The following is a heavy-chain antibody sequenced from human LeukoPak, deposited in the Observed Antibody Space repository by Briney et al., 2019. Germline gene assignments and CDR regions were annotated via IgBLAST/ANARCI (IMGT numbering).Heavy chain of an antibody. V-gene: IGHV3-33*01. D-gene: IGHD3-10*01. CDR2: IWYDGSNK. J-gene: IGHJ4*02. CDR1: GFTFSSYG. Sequence: GGSLRLSCAASGFTFSSYGMHWVRQAPGKGLEWVAVIWYDGSNKYYADSVKGRFTISRDNSKNTLYLQMNSLRAEDTAVYYCARDLNYGSGRPNDYWGQGTLVTVSS. CDR3: ARDLNYGSGRPNDY.